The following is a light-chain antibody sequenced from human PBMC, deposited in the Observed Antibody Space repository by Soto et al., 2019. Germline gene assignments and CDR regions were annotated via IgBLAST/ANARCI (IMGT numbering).Light chain of an antibody. V-gene: IGKV3-15*01. CDR2: GAS. J-gene: IGKJ1*01. Sequence: EIVMTQSPATLSVSPGERATLSCXASQSVSSNLAWYQHKPGQAPRLLIYGASTRATGIPARFSVSGSGTEFTLTISSLQSEDFAVYYCQQYNNWPQTCGQGTKGDI. CDR1: QSVSSN. CDR3: QQYNNWPQT.